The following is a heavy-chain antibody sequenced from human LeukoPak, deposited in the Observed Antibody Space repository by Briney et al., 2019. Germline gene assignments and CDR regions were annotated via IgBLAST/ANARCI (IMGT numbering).Heavy chain of an antibody. J-gene: IGHJ3*02. CDR2: INHSGST. D-gene: IGHD3-22*01. CDR3: ARNPYYDSSNAFDI. V-gene: IGHV4-34*01. CDR1: GGSISSGGYY. Sequence: SETLSLTCAVSGGSISSGGYYWSWIRQPPGKGLEWIGEINHSGSTNYNPSLKSRVTISVDTSKNQFSLKLSSVTAADTAVYYCARNPYYDSSNAFDIWGQGTMVTVSS.